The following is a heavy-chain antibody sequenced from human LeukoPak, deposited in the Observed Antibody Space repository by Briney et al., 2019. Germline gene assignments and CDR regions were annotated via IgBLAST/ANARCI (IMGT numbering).Heavy chain of an antibody. CDR3: AREGGDYGGNSQFWYFDL. CDR1: GGSISSSSCY. D-gene: IGHD4-23*01. Sequence: SETLSLTCTVSGGSISSSSCYWGWIRQPPGQGLKWIGSIYYSGSTYYNPSLKSRVTILVDTSKNQFSLKLSSVTAADTAVYYCAREGGDYGGNSQFWYFDLWGRGTLVTVSS. V-gene: IGHV4-39*07. J-gene: IGHJ2*01. CDR2: IYYSGST.